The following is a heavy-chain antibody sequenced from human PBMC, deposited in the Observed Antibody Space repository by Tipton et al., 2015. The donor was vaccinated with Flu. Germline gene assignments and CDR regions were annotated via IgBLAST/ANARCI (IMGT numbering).Heavy chain of an antibody. CDR1: GSSFSSYW. CDR2: IYPDDSDT. V-gene: IGHV5-51*01. Sequence: QLVQSGPEVKKPGESLKISCKGSGSSFSSYWIAWVRQMPGKGLEWMGIIYPDDSDTKYSPSFQGHVTFSADKSVNTAYLQWSSLKASDTAIYFCARQNCGGDCYPDYWGQGTLVTVSS. J-gene: IGHJ4*02. D-gene: IGHD2-21*02. CDR3: ARQNCGGDCYPDY.